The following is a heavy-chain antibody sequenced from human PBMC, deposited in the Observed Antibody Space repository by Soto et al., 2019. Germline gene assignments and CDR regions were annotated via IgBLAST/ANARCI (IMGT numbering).Heavy chain of an antibody. CDR1: GYTFASYD. Sequence: GASVKVSCTASGYTFASYDSNWVRQATGQGLEWMGWMNPNSGNTGYAQKFQGRVTMTRNTSISTAYMELSSLRSEDTAVYYCARAPPITIFGSWFDPWGQGTLVTVSS. V-gene: IGHV1-8*01. D-gene: IGHD3-3*01. CDR3: ARAPPITIFGSWFDP. J-gene: IGHJ5*02. CDR2: MNPNSGNT.